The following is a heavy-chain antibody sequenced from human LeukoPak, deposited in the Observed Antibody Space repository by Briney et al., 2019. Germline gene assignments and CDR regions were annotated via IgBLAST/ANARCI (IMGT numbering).Heavy chain of an antibody. CDR3: ARLVGATSWFDP. V-gene: IGHV1-69*04. CDR1: GATFSSYA. D-gene: IGHD1-26*01. J-gene: IGHJ5*02. CDR2: IIPIFSVA. Sequence: SVKVSCKTSGATFSSYAISWVRQAPGHGLEWMGRIIPIFSVANYAQKFQGRVTITADKSTSTAYMELSSLRSEDTAVYYCARLVGATSWFDPWGQGTLVTVSS.